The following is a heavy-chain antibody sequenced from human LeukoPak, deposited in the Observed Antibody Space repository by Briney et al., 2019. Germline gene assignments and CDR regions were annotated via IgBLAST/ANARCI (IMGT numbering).Heavy chain of an antibody. D-gene: IGHD6-13*01. CDR1: GFTSSSYA. CDR2: VSGSGDRM. Sequence: GGSLRPSCAASGFTSSSYALNWVRQAPGKGLEWVATVSGSGDRMYHADSVKGRFTISRDNSRNTIYLQMNSLRAEDTALYYCAKAAAAPGFDFWGQGTLVTVSS. J-gene: IGHJ4*02. V-gene: IGHV3-23*01. CDR3: AKAAAAPGFDF.